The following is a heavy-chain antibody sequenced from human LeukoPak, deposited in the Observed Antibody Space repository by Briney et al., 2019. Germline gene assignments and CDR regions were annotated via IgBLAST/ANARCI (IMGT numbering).Heavy chain of an antibody. D-gene: IGHD6-13*01. J-gene: IGHJ6*02. Sequence: GGSLRLSCAASGFTFSSYAMSWVRQAPGKGLEWVANIKQDGSEKYYVDSVKGRFTISRDNAKNSLYLQMNSLRAEDTAVYYCARGLRYSSSWYSYIGYYYYGMDVWGQGTTVTVSS. CDR2: IKQDGSEK. CDR3: ARGLRYSSSWYSYIGYYYYGMDV. CDR1: GFTFSSYA. V-gene: IGHV3-7*01.